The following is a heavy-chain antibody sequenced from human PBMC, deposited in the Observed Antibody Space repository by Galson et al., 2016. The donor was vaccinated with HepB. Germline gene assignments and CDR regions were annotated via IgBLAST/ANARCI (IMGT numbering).Heavy chain of an antibody. Sequence: SVKVSCKASGYTFTDYYVHWVRQAPGQGLEWMGWINPNSGGTNYAQKFQGRVTMTRDTSINTSYMELSRLRSDDTAVYYCARDRPGDFWSLYSQSVGPGFLFDPWGPGTMVTVSS. J-gene: IGHJ3*01. CDR1: GYTFTDYY. CDR2: INPNSGGT. CDR3: ARDRPGDFWSLYSQSVGPGFLFDP. V-gene: IGHV1-2*02. D-gene: IGHD3-3*01.